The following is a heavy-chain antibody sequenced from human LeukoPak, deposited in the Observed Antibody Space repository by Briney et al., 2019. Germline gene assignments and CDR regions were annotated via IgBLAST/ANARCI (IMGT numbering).Heavy chain of an antibody. CDR1: GFTVSDNY. Sequence: GGSLRLSCAASGFTVSDNYMSWVRQAPGKGLEWVSVIYRGGSTYYADSVKGRFTISRDNAENSLYLQMNSLRVEDTAFYYCARDLAYSRLDYWGQGMLVTVSS. CDR3: ARDLAYSRLDY. J-gene: IGHJ4*02. CDR2: IYRGGST. V-gene: IGHV3-53*01. D-gene: IGHD5-18*01.